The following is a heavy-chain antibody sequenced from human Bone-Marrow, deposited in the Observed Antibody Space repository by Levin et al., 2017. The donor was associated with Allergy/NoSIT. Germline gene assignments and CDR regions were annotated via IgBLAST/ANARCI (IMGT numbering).Heavy chain of an antibody. CDR1: GFSFSIYA. Sequence: PGGSLRLSCAASGFSFSIYAMNWVRQSPGKGLEWVSYISSDGSTIYYADSVKGRFTISRDNAEFSIYLQMNSLRDEDTAVYYCARDRESVASLDYWGQGTLVTVSS. CDR2: ISSDGSTI. V-gene: IGHV3-48*02. CDR3: ARDRESVASLDY. D-gene: IGHD5-12*01. J-gene: IGHJ4*02.